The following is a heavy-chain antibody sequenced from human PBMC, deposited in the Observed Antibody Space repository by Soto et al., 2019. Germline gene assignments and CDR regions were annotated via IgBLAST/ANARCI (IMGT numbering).Heavy chain of an antibody. Sequence: QVQLQQWGAGLLKPSETLSLTCAVYGGSFSGYYWTGIRQPPGTGLEWIGEINHSGSTNYKPFLKSRVTLSVDTSKNQFSLKLTSVTAADTAVYYCARDKTTGLIDYWGQGTLVTGSS. D-gene: IGHD1-7*01. CDR3: ARDKTTGLIDY. V-gene: IGHV4-34*01. J-gene: IGHJ4*02. CDR2: INHSGST. CDR1: GGSFSGYY.